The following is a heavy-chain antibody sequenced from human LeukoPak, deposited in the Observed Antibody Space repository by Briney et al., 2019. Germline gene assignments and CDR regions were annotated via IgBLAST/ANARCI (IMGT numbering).Heavy chain of an antibody. V-gene: IGHV4-59*08. D-gene: IGHD6-19*01. CDR3: ARHWAVAGIDY. CDR2: IYYSGST. Sequence: SETLSLTCTVSGGSISSYYWSWIRQPPGKGLEWIGYIYYSGSTNYNPSLKSRVTISVDTSKNQFSLKLSSVTAADTAVYYCARHWAVAGIDYWGQGTLVTVSS. CDR1: GGSISSYY. J-gene: IGHJ4*02.